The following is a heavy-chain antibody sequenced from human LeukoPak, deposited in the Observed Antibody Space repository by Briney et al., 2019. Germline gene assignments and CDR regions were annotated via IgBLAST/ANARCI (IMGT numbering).Heavy chain of an antibody. CDR2: ISYDGKNK. Sequence: PGRSLRLSCAASGFSFSTYGMHWVRQAPGKGLEWVAVISYDGKNKNYADSVTGRFTISRDNSRNTLYLQMNSLRAEDTAVYYCVRELPPVVQYYFDYWGPGTLVTVSS. CDR1: GFSFSTYG. CDR3: VRELPPVVQYYFDY. V-gene: IGHV3-30*03. D-gene: IGHD3-22*01. J-gene: IGHJ4*02.